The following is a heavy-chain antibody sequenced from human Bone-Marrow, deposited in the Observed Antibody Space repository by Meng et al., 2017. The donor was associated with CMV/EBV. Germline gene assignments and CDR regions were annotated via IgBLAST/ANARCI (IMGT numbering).Heavy chain of an antibody. Sequence: SGGSNSSGGYYWSWIRQHPGKGLEWIGYIYYSGSTYYNPSLKSRVTISVDTSKNQFSLKLSSVTAADTAVYYCARFGTSPQALWFDPWGQGTLVTVSS. CDR2: IYYSGST. CDR3: ARFGTSPQALWFDP. D-gene: IGHD2-2*01. CDR1: GGSNSSGGYY. V-gene: IGHV4-31*02. J-gene: IGHJ5*02.